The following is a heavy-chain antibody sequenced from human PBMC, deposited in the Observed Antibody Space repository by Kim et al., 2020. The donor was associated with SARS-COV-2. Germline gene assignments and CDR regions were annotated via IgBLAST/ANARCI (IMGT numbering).Heavy chain of an antibody. CDR3: ARGCSVGNNCFYCDY. J-gene: IGHJ4*02. V-gene: IGHV3-30*01. Sequence: ADSVKVRFTISRDNSKDTVYLQMNRLRAEDTAVYYCARGCSVGNNCFYCDYWGQGTLVTVSS. D-gene: IGHD1-20*01.